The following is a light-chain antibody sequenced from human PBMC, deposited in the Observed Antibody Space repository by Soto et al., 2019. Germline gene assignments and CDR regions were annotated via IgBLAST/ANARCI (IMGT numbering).Light chain of an antibody. V-gene: IGKV3-20*01. J-gene: IGKJ1*01. CDR1: QSVSSSY. Sequence: EIVLTQSPGTLSLSPGERATLSCRASQSVSSSYLAWYQQKPGQAPRLLMYDASSRAAGVPDRISGSGSGTDFTLTISRLEPEDFAVYYCQQNGDSPTWTFGQGTKVEIK. CDR2: DAS. CDR3: QQNGDSPTWT.